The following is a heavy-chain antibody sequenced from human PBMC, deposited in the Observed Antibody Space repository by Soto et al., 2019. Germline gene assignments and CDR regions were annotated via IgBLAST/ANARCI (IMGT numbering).Heavy chain of an antibody. CDR2: ISWNSGSI. CDR3: AKDSSSSGLGDAFDI. D-gene: IGHD6-6*01. J-gene: IGHJ3*02. CDR1: GFTFDDYA. V-gene: IGHV3-9*01. Sequence: GGSLRLSCAASGFTFDDYAMHWVRQAPGKGLEWVSGISWNSGSIGYADSVKGRFTISRDNAKNSLYLQMNSLRAEDTALYYCAKDSSSSGLGDAFDIWGQGTMVTVSS.